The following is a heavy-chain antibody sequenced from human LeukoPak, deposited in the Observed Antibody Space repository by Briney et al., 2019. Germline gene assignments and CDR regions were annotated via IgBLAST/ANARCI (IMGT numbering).Heavy chain of an antibody. CDR2: VYYSGST. D-gene: IGHD6-19*01. Sequence: SETLSLTCTVSGGSISSYYWSWIRQPPGKGLEWIGYVYYSGSTNYNPSLKSRVTISVDTSKNQFSLTVRSVTAADTALYYCVRQQSSSWDLIDFWGQGALVTVSS. J-gene: IGHJ4*02. CDR1: GGSISSYY. V-gene: IGHV4-59*08. CDR3: VRQQSSSWDLIDF.